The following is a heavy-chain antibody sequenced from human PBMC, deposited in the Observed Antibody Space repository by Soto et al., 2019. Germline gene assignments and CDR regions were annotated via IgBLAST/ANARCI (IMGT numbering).Heavy chain of an antibody. CDR1: GGSISSGGYY. J-gene: IGHJ4*02. D-gene: IGHD3-10*01. V-gene: IGHV4-31*03. Sequence: SETLSLTCTVSGGSISSGGYYWSWIRQHPGKGLEWIGYIYYSGSTYYNPSLKSRVTISVDTSKNQFSLKLSSVTAADTAVYYCTTEWFGELLYFDYWGQGTLVTVSS. CDR3: TTEWFGELLYFDY. CDR2: IYYSGST.